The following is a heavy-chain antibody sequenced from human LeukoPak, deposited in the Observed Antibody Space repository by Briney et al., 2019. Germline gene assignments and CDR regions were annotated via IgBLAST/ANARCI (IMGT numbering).Heavy chain of an antibody. Sequence: SETLSLTCTVSGDSISNTNYYWGWIRQPPGKGLEWIGSIYYSGSTYYNPSLKSRVTISVDTSKNQFSLKLSSVTAADTAVYYCARAKRDGYNWGQGTLVTVSS. J-gene: IGHJ4*02. CDR2: IYYSGST. V-gene: IGHV4-39*07. D-gene: IGHD5-24*01. CDR3: ARAKRDGYN. CDR1: GDSISNTNYY.